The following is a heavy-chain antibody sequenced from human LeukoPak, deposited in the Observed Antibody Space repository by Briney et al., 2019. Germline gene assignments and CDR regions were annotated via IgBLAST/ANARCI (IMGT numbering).Heavy chain of an antibody. CDR3: VVATYPFYFDY. D-gene: IGHD5-12*01. CDR1: GGTFSSYA. Sequence: GASVKVSCKASGGTFSSYAISWMRQAPGQGLEWTGGIIPIFGTANYAQKFQGRVTITADKSTSTAYMELSSLRSEDTAVYYCVVATYPFYFDYWGQGTLVTVSS. J-gene: IGHJ4*02. V-gene: IGHV1-69*06. CDR2: IIPIFGTA.